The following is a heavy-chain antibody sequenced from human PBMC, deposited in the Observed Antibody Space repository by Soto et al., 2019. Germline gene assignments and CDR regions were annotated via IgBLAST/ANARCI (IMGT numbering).Heavy chain of an antibody. J-gene: IGHJ6*03. CDR3: ARRYDFWSGPYYMDV. CDR1: GGSISSYY. D-gene: IGHD3-3*01. Sequence: PSETLSLTCTVSGGSISSYYWSWIRQPPGKGLEWIGYIYYSGSTNYNPSLKSRVTISVDTSKNQFSLKLSSVTVADTAVYYCARRYDFWSGPYYMDVWGKGTTVTVSS. V-gene: IGHV4-59*08. CDR2: IYYSGST.